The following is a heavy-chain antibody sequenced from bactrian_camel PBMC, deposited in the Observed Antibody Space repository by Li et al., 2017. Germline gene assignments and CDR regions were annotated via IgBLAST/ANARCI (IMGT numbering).Heavy chain of an antibody. J-gene: IGHJ6*01. Sequence: QLVESGGGSVQAGGSLTLSCTASGFIVGDSTMGWYRQAPGGECELVSTISTEEDTYYADSVKGRFTISHDNAKDTLYLQMNGLKPEETAMYYCAADPWRSGAFCYIGADFRYWGQGTQVTVS. CDR2: ISTEEDT. CDR1: GFIVGDST. CDR3: AADPWRSGAFCYIGADFRY. D-gene: IGHD2*01. V-gene: IGHV3S55*01.